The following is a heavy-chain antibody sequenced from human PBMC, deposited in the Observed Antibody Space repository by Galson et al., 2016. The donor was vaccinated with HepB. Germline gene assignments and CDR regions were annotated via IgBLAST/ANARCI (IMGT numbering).Heavy chain of an antibody. CDR3: ARGAARPGDWYFDL. J-gene: IGHJ2*01. CDR2: IGTAGDT. CDR1: GFTFSSYD. V-gene: IGHV3-13*04. Sequence: SLRLSCAASGFTFSSYDMHWVRQATGKGLEWVSTIGTAGDTYYPGSVKGRFTLSRENAKNSLYLQMNSLRAGDTAVYHCARGAARPGDWYFDLWGRGTLVTVSS. D-gene: IGHD6-6*01.